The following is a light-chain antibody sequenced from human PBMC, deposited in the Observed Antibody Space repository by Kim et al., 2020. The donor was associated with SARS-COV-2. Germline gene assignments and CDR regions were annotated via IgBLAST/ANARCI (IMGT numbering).Light chain of an antibody. J-gene: IGKJ2*01. CDR2: AAS. V-gene: IGKV1-39*01. Sequence: DIQMTQSPSSLSASVGDRVTITCRASQRISTYLNWYQQKPGKAPNLLIYAASNLQSGVPSRFSGSGSGTDFTLTISNLQPEDFATYYCQESYSTPYTFGQGTKLEI. CDR1: QRISTY. CDR3: QESYSTPYT.